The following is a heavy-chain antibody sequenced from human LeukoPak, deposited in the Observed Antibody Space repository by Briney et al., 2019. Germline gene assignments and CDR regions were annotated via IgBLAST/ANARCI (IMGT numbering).Heavy chain of an antibody. CDR2: INLSGST. Sequence: SETPSLTCAVYGGSFSGYYWSWIRQPPRKGREWIGEINLSGSTNYNPTLKSRVTIPVDTSKNQFTLKLSSVTAADTVVYYCASRRAVAGRVDFDYWGQGTLVTVSS. J-gene: IGHJ4*02. D-gene: IGHD6-19*01. CDR3: ASRRAVAGRVDFDY. V-gene: IGHV4-34*01. CDR1: GGSFSGYY.